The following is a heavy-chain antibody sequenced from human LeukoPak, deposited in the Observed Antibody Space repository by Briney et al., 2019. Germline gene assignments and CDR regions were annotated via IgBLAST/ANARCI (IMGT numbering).Heavy chain of an antibody. CDR2: IYYSGST. D-gene: IGHD1-26*01. Sequence: SETLSLTCTVSGCSISSSSYYWGWIRQPPGKGLEWIGSIYYSGSTYYNPSLKSRVTISVDTSKNQFSLKLSSVTAADTAVYYCARRSSGSYVGYYYYGMDVWGQGTTVTVSS. CDR1: GCSISSSSYY. CDR3: ARRSSGSYVGYYYYGMDV. V-gene: IGHV4-39*01. J-gene: IGHJ6*02.